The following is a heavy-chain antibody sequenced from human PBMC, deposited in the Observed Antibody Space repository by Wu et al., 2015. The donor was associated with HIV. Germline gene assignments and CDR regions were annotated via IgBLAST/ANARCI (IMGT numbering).Heavy chain of an antibody. CDR1: GGTFSSYA. CDR3: ARAWLGGSGSDNNWFDP. CDR2: IIPIFGTA. Sequence: QVQLVQSGAEVKKPGSSVKVSCKASGGTFSSYAISWVRQAPGQGLEWMGRIIPIFGTANYAQKFQGRVTITADESTSTAYMELSSLRSEDTAVYYCARAWLGGSGSDNNWFDPWGQGTLVTVSS. V-gene: IGHV1-69*13. J-gene: IGHJ5*02. D-gene: IGHD3-10*01.